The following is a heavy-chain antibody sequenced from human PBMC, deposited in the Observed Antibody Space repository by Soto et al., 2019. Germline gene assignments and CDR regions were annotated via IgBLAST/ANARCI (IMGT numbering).Heavy chain of an antibody. CDR2: IWYPGTT. Sequence: QVHLHESGPGLVKPSETLSLTCTVSNDSISNYYWNWIRQSPGKGLEWIGYIWYPGTTNYNPSLKSRVAISLDTSKKQFSLTLSSVTAADTAVYFCARGGVMVTDNWLDPWGQGTLVTVSS. J-gene: IGHJ5*02. CDR3: ARGGVMVTDNWLDP. D-gene: IGHD2-21*02. CDR1: NDSISNYY. V-gene: IGHV4-59*08.